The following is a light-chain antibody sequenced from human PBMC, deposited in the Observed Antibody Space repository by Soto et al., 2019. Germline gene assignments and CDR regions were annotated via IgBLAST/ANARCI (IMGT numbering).Light chain of an antibody. Sequence: EKVMTQSPATLSMSPGERATLSCRASQSVSNFLAWYQQKPGQTPRLLIYGASTRATGIPARFSGSGSGTEFTLTISSRQSEDFAVYYCHQYSNWPSWTFGQGTKVEVK. V-gene: IGKV3-15*01. CDR3: HQYSNWPSWT. J-gene: IGKJ1*01. CDR2: GAS. CDR1: QSVSNF.